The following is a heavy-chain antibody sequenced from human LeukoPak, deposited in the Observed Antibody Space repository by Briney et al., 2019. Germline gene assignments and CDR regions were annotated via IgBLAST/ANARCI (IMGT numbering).Heavy chain of an antibody. CDR2: ISSSGSTI. V-gene: IGHV3-48*03. J-gene: IGHJ3*02. Sequence: PGGSLTLSCAASGFTFSSYEMNWLRQAPGKGLEWVSYISSSGSTIYYADSVKGRFTISRDNAKNSLYLQMNSLRAEDTAVYYCARGGGYYYRGAFDIWGQGTMVTVSS. CDR1: GFTFSSYE. CDR3: ARGGGYYYRGAFDI. D-gene: IGHD3-22*01.